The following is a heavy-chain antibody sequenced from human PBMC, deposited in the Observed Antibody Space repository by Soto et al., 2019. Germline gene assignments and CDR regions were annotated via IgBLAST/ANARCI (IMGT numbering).Heavy chain of an antibody. CDR1: GFTFSDYY. CDR3: ARDTAQLGEGWFDP. Sequence: QVQLVGSGGGLVKPGGSLRLSCAASGFTFSDYYMSWIRQAPGKGLEWVSYISSSSSYTNYADSVKGRFTISRDNAKNSLYLQMNSLRAEDTAVYYCARDTAQLGEGWFDPWGQGTLVTVSS. CDR2: ISSSSSYT. V-gene: IGHV3-11*06. D-gene: IGHD3-16*01. J-gene: IGHJ5*02.